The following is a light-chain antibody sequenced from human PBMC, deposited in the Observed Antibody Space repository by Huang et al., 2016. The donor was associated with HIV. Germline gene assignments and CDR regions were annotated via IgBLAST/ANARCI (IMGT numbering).Light chain of an antibody. CDR3: LQTLQTPWT. CDR1: QNLLHGLGYNY. V-gene: IGKV2-28*01. CDR2: LGS. Sequence: EIVMTQSPLSLPVTPGEPASISCRSSQNLLHGLGYNYVDWYLQKPGQSPHLLVYLGSHRASGVPDRFSGSGSGTDFTLKISRVEAEDVGVYYCLQTLQTPWTFGQGTKLEIK. J-gene: IGKJ2*02.